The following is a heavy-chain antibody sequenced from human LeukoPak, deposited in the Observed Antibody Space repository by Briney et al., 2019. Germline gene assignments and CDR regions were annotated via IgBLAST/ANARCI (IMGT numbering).Heavy chain of an antibody. Sequence: ASVKVSCKASGYTFTGYCMHWVRQARGQGLEWMGRINPNSGGTNYAQKFQGRVTMTRDTSISTAYMELSRLRSDDTAVYYCARPYCSSTSCYRHFDLWGRGTLVTVSS. CDR1: GYTFTGYC. CDR3: ARPYCSSTSCYRHFDL. CDR2: INPNSGGT. D-gene: IGHD2-2*01. V-gene: IGHV1-2*06. J-gene: IGHJ2*01.